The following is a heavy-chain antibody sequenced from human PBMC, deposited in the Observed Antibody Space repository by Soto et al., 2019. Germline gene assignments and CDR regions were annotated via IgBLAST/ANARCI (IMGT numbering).Heavy chain of an antibody. CDR1: GYSISSSNW. J-gene: IGHJ3*02. CDR3: ARNRADSIVGTTDPDAFDI. V-gene: IGHV4-28*01. CDR2: IHYSGSD. Sequence: SETLSLTCAVSGYSISSSNWWGWIRQPPGKGLEWIGYIHYSGSDYYNPSLKSRVTMSVDTSKNQFSLKLTSVTAVGTAVYYCARNRADSIVGTTDPDAFDIWGQGTMVTVSS. D-gene: IGHD1-26*01.